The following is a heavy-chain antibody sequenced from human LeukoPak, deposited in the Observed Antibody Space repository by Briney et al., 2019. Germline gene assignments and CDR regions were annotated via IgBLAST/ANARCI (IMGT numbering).Heavy chain of an antibody. J-gene: IGHJ4*02. D-gene: IGHD3-16*01. CDR2: IKQDGSAE. V-gene: IGHV3-7*04. CDR3: VRGGGLFDY. Sequence: GGSLRLSCAASGFTFSGSWMNWVRQPPGKGLEWVANIKQDGSAEHYVDSVKGRFTISRDNAKNSLSLQMNSLRAEDTAVYYCVRGGGLFDYWGQGTLVTVSS. CDR1: GFTFSGSW.